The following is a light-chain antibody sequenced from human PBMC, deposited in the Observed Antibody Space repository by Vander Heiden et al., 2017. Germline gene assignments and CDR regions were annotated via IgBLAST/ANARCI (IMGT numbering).Light chain of an antibody. CDR2: RNN. Sequence: SVLPQPPTKSGTPGQRVTISCSGSTSNIGSDSVYWYQQLPGTAPKLLIHRNNQRPSGVPDRFSGSKFVTSAALAISGRRSEDDADYYCATWDDSPSSWVFGGGTKLTVL. CDR3: ATWDDSPSSWV. V-gene: IGLV1-47*01. J-gene: IGLJ3*02. CDR1: TSNIGSDS.